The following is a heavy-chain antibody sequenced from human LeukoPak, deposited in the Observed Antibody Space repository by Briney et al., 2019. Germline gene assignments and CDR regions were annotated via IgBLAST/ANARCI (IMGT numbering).Heavy chain of an antibody. CDR3: ARHAYGGNSGARDAFDI. V-gene: IGHV3-23*01. D-gene: IGHD4-23*01. CDR1: GFTFSSYE. CDR2: ISGSGGSI. J-gene: IGHJ3*02. Sequence: GGSLRLSCAASGFTFSSYEMNWVRQAPGKGLEWASAISGSGGSIYYADSVKGRFTISRDNAKNTLYLQMNSLRAEDTAVYYCARHAYGGNSGARDAFDIWGQGTMVTVSS.